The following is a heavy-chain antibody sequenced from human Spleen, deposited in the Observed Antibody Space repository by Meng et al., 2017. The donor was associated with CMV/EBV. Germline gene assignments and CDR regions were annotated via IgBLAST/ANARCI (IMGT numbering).Heavy chain of an antibody. Sequence: ASVKVSCKTSGNTCTDYYIHWVRQAPGQGLEWMGWISAYNGNRNYAQKVQGRVTMTTDTSTSTAYMELRSLRSDDTAVYYCARDRRSYSSYYYGMDVWGQGTTVTVSS. CDR1: GNTCTDYY. CDR3: ARDRRSYSSYYYGMDV. CDR2: ISAYNGNR. J-gene: IGHJ6*02. D-gene: IGHD1-26*01. V-gene: IGHV1-18*04.